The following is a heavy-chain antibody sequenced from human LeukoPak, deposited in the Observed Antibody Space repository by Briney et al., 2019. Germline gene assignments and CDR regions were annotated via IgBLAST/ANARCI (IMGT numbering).Heavy chain of an antibody. D-gene: IGHD4-11*01. V-gene: IGHV4-59*01. Sequence: SETLSPTCSVSGGSISTYYWSWIRQPPGKGLEWIGYIFYSGTTNYNPSLKSRLTISVDTAKNQFSLRLRSVTAADTAVYYCARESATKYYFEYWGQGSLVTVSS. CDR1: GGSISTYY. CDR3: ARESATKYYFEY. CDR2: IFYSGTT. J-gene: IGHJ4*02.